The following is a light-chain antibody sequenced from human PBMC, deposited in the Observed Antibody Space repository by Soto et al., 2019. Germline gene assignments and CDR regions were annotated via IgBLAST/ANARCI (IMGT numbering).Light chain of an antibody. J-gene: IGLJ1*01. CDR2: EVS. CDR3: NSYTGSSTRFV. Sequence: QSVLTQPASVSGSPGQSGTISCTGTSSDVGAYNYVSWYQQHPGKAPKLMIYEVSNRPSGVSNRFSGSKSGNTASLTISGLQAEDEADYYCNSYTGSSTRFVFGTGTKLTVL. CDR1: SSDVGAYNY. V-gene: IGLV2-14*01.